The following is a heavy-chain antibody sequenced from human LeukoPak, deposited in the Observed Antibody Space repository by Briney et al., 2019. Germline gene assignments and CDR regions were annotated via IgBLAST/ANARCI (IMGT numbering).Heavy chain of an antibody. Sequence: SETLSLTCGVSGGSISSTNWWSWVRQPPGQGLEWIGEISLRGLTNYNPSLRSRLTMSLDESKNQVSLNPTSVTAADTAVYYCSRESGPFSPFGFWGQGTLVSVHS. CDR3: SRESGPFSPFGF. CDR1: GGSISSTNW. V-gene: IGHV4-4*02. D-gene: IGHD1-26*01. J-gene: IGHJ4*02. CDR2: ISLRGLT.